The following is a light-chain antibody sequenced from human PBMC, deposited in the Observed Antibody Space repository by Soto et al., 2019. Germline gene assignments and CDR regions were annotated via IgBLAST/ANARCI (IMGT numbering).Light chain of an antibody. V-gene: IGLV1-40*01. Sequence: QAVVTQPPSVSGAPGQRVTISCTGSSSNIGAGYDVHWYQQLPGTAPKLLIYGNSNRPSGVPDRCSGSKSGTSASLAITGLAAEDEPDYCCQSYDSSLSGSVFGGGTKLTVL. CDR3: QSYDSSLSGSV. J-gene: IGLJ3*02. CDR2: GNS. CDR1: SSNIGAGYD.